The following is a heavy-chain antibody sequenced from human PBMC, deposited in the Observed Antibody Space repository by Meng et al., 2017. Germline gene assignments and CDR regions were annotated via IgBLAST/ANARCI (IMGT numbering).Heavy chain of an antibody. CDR2: INHSGST. CDR1: GGSFNGYY. Sequence: QGQVPQWGAGLLRPSETLSLTCGVYGGSFNGYYWTWIRQPPGKGLEWVGDINHSGSTNYYPSLKSRVTVSLDTSKNQFSLKLRSVTAADTAVYFCARGFYSSGWNTFDYWGQGTLVTVSS. J-gene: IGHJ4*02. V-gene: IGHV4-34*01. D-gene: IGHD6-19*01. CDR3: ARGFYSSGWNTFDY.